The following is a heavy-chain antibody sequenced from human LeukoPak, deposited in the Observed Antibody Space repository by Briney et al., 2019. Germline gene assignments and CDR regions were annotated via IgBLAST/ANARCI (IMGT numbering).Heavy chain of an antibody. J-gene: IGHJ6*04. Sequence: GGSLRLSCAASRFTFSSYGMHWVRQAPGKGLEWVAYIQYDGSNEQYADSVKGRFSISRDSSKNSLYLQMNSLRAEDTAVYYCAELGITMIGGVWGKGTTVTISS. V-gene: IGHV3-30*02. CDR2: IQYDGSNE. CDR3: AELGITMIGGV. CDR1: RFTFSSYG. D-gene: IGHD3-10*02.